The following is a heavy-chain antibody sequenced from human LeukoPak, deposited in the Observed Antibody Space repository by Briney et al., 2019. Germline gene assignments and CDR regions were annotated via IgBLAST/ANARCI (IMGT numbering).Heavy chain of an antibody. Sequence: GASVKVSCKASGYTFTGYYMHWVRQAPGQGLEWMGWISAYNGNTNYAQKLQGRVTMTTDTSTSTAYMELRSLRSDDTAVYYCARVKKYSSSSVGWFDPWGQGTLVTVSS. CDR2: ISAYNGNT. CDR1: GYTFTGYY. J-gene: IGHJ5*02. D-gene: IGHD6-6*01. CDR3: ARVKKYSSSSVGWFDP. V-gene: IGHV1-18*04.